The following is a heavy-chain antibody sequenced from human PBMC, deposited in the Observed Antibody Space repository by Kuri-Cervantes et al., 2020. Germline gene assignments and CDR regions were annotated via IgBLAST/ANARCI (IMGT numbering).Heavy chain of an antibody. D-gene: IGHD5-18*01. CDR1: GYPLSTSGMH. CDR3: ARRSGYRYGYFDY. Sequence: SGPTLVKPTQIRTLTRTFPGYPLSTSGMHVSWIRQPPGKDLEWLALIDWYDDKFYSASLKNRLTITKDTNKNQVVHTMTNMDPVDTATYYCARRSGYRYGYFDYWGQGTLVTVSS. V-gene: IGHV2-70*04. J-gene: IGHJ4*02. CDR2: IDWYDDK.